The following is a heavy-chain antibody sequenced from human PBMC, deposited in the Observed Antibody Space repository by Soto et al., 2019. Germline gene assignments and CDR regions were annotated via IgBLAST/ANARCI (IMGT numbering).Heavy chain of an antibody. CDR1: GYTFTSYG. CDR3: ARDQPQNPSPRILFLEWSNAPKYSGMDV. V-gene: IGHV1-18*01. Sequence: ASVKVSCKASGYTFTSYGISWVRQAPGQGLEWMGWISAYNGNTNYAQKLQGRVTMTTDTSTSTAYMELRSLRSDDTAVYYCARDQPQNPSPRILFLEWSNAPKYSGMDVGGRGTTVTVSS. J-gene: IGHJ6*02. D-gene: IGHD3-3*01. CDR2: ISAYNGNT.